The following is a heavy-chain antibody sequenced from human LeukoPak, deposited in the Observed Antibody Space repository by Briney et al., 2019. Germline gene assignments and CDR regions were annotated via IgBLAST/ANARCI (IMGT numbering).Heavy chain of an antibody. Sequence: GGSLRLSCAASGFTFSDYYMSWIRQAPGKGQEWDSYISGSGSTTYYADSVKGRFTISRDNAKNSLYLQMNSLRVEDTAVYYCAREEGGDCSRTSCYTSSWGQGTQVTVST. CDR3: AREEGGDCSRTSCYTSS. V-gene: IGHV3-11*01. CDR1: GFTFSDYY. CDR2: ISGSGSTT. D-gene: IGHD2-2*02. J-gene: IGHJ4*02.